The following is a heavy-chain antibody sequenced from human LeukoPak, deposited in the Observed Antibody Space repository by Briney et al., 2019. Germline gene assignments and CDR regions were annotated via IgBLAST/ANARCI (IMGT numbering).Heavy chain of an antibody. CDR2: ISGSGGST. CDR3: AKRPTYCGGDCSPHDAFDI. V-gene: IGHV3-23*01. CDR1: GFTFSSYA. Sequence: PGGSLRLSCAASGFTFSSYAMSWVRQAPGKGLEWVSAISGSGGSTYYADSVKGRFTISRDNSKNTLYLQMNSLRAEDTAVYYCAKRPTYCGGDCSPHDAFDIWGQGTMVTVSS. J-gene: IGHJ3*02. D-gene: IGHD2-21*01.